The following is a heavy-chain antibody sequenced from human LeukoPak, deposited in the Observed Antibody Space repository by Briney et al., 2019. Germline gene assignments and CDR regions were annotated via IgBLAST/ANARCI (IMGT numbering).Heavy chain of an antibody. CDR3: ARDSSGASYVV. J-gene: IGHJ4*02. CDR2: IYHSGSS. CDR1: GGSITNGGNY. V-gene: IGHV4-30-4*01. Sequence: PSETLSLTCTVSGGSITNGGNYWSWIRQPPGKGLEWIGYIYHSGSSYYNPSLETRVTVSVDTSKNQFSLKVRSVTAADTAVYYCARDSSGASYVVWGQGTLVTVSS. D-gene: IGHD1-26*01.